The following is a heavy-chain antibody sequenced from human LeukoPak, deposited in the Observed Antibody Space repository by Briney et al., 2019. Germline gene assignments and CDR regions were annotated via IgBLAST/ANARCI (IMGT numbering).Heavy chain of an antibody. CDR2: ISYDGSNK. CDR1: GFTFSSYG. J-gene: IGHJ4*02. Sequence: GGSLRLSCAASGFTFSSYGMQWVRQAPGKGLEWVAVISYDGSNKHYADSVKGRFTISRDNSKNTLDLLMNSLRTEDTAVYYCAKGSSPFDYWGQGTLVTVSS. D-gene: IGHD6-13*01. CDR3: AKGSSPFDY. V-gene: IGHV3-30*18.